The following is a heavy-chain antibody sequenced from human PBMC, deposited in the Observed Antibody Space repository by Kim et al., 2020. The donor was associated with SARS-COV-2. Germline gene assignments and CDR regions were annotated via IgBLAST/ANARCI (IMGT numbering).Heavy chain of an antibody. J-gene: IGHJ6*03. CDR3: ARHYYDSSGYGRLYYYYYMDV. CDR2: IYYSGST. CDR1: GGSISSGDYY. V-gene: IGHV4-30-4*01. Sequence: SETLSLTCTXSGGSISSGDYYWSWIRQPPGKGLEWIGYIYYSGSTYYNPSLKSRVTISVDTSKNQFSLKLSSVTAADTAVYYCARHYYDSSGYGRLYYYYYMDVWGKGTTVTVSS. D-gene: IGHD3-22*01.